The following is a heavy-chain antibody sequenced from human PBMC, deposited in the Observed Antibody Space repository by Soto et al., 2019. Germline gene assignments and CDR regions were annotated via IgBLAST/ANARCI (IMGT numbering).Heavy chain of an antibody. CDR1: GDSIRTASYH. J-gene: IGHJ4*02. D-gene: IGHD2-15*01. Sequence: QVQLQESGPGLVKPSQTLSLTCTVSGDSIRTASYHWSWIRQHPGKGLEWIGDIYYSGSTYYNPSLKSRVSMSVDTSKNQFSLKLTSVTAADTAVYYCASSLRISLGEIDNWGQGSLVTVSS. V-gene: IGHV4-31*03. CDR2: IYYSGST. CDR3: ASSLRISLGEIDN.